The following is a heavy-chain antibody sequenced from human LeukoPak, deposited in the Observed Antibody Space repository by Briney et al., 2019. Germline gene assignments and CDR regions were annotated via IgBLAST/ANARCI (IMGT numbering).Heavy chain of an antibody. D-gene: IGHD2-15*01. CDR1: GGSISSSGHY. V-gene: IGHV4-39*07. CDR3: ARAGWYTLDN. J-gene: IGHJ4*02. CDR2: IYYSGNT. Sequence: PSETLSLTCSVSGGSISSSGHYWGWIRQPPGKGLEWIGSIYYSGNTYYNPSLKSRVTISVDTSKNQFSLKLSSMTAADTAVYYCARAGWYTLDNWGQGTLVTVSS.